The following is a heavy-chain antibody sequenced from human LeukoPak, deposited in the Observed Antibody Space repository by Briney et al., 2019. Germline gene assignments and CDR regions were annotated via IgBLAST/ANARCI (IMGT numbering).Heavy chain of an antibody. CDR1: GGSLSVYS. J-gene: IGHJ5*02. D-gene: IGHD2-15*01. V-gene: IGHV4-34*01. CDR2: IKHKGST. Sequence: ASDTLSLTCALYGGSLSVYSWNWVRQSPEKWLEWTGEIKHKGSTNFNPSLKSRVTISVDTSKNQFSLKVPSVTAADTAIYYCARGAAAGNWCDPWGQGTLVTVSS. CDR3: ARGAAAGNWCDP.